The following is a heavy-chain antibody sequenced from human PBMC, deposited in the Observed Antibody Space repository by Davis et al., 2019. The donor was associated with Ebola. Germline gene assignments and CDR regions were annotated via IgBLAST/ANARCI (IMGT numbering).Heavy chain of an antibody. CDR2: IWYDGSNK. CDR3: ARPTSLLPVGVEMATIDY. CDR1: GFTFSSYG. D-gene: IGHD5-24*01. Sequence: PGGSLRLSCAASGFTFSSYGMHWVRQAPGKGLEWVAVIWYDGSNKYYADSVKGRFTISRDNSKNTLYLQMNSLRAEDTAVYYCARPTSLLPVGVEMATIDYWGQGTLVTVSS. V-gene: IGHV3-33*01. J-gene: IGHJ4*02.